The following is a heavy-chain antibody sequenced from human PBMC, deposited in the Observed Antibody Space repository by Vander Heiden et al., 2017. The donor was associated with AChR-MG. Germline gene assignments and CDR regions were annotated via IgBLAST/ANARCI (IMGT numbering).Heavy chain of an antibody. CDR3: ARARESPYDFWSGYLYGMDV. J-gene: IGHJ6*02. CDR2: IIPIFGTA. CDR1: GGTFSSYA. V-gene: IGHV1-69*06. D-gene: IGHD3-3*01. Sequence: QVQLVQSGAEVKKPGSSVKVSCKASGGTFSSYAISWVRQAPGQGLEWMGGIIPIFGTANYAQKFQGRVTITADKSTSTAYMELSSLRSEDTAVYYCARARESPYDFWSGYLYGMDVWGQGTTVTVSS.